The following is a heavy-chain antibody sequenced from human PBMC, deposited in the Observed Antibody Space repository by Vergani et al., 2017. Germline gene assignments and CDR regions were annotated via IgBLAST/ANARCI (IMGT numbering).Heavy chain of an antibody. J-gene: IGHJ3*02. Sequence: QVQLVESGGGVVQPGRSLRLSCAASGFTFSSYAMHWVRQAPGKGLEWVAVISYDGSNKYYADSVKGRFTISRDNSKNTLYLQMNSLRPEDTAVYYCAREWTGADAFDIWGQGTMVTVHS. CDR3: AREWTGADAFDI. CDR2: ISYDGSNK. CDR1: GFTFSSYA. D-gene: IGHD1-14*01. V-gene: IGHV3-30-3*01.